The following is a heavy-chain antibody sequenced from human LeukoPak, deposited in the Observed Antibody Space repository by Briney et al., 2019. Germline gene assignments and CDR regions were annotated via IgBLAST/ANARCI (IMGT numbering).Heavy chain of an antibody. CDR1: GFTFSSYS. Sequence: GGSLRLSCAASGFTFSSYSMNWVRQAPGKGLEWVSSISSSSSYIYYADSVKGRFTISRDNAKNSLYLQMNSLRAEDTAVYYCARVRNGYYFDYWGQGTLVTVSS. CDR3: ARVRNGYYFDY. D-gene: IGHD2-8*01. CDR2: ISSSSSYI. J-gene: IGHJ4*02. V-gene: IGHV3-21*01.